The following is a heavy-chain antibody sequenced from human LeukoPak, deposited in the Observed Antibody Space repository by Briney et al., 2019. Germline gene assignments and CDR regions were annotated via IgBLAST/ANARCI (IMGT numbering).Heavy chain of an antibody. V-gene: IGHV3-23*01. J-gene: IGHJ4*02. Sequence: GGSLRLSCAASGFTFSSYGMRWVRQAPGKGLEWVSAISGSGGSTYYADSVKGRFTISRDNSKNTLYLQMNSLRAEDTAIYYCARDERLLSFLKWGQGTLVTVSS. CDR1: GFTFSSYG. CDR3: ARDERLLSFLK. CDR2: ISGSGGST. D-gene: IGHD3-3*01.